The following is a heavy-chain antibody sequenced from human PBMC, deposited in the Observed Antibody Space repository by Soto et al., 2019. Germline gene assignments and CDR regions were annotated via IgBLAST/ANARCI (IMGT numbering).Heavy chain of an antibody. CDR2: IVSSGVRR. CDR3: ANDTVAGTVNWFDS. J-gene: IGHJ5*01. V-gene: IGHV3-23*01. Sequence: GGSLRLSCAASGFTFSDFAMSWVRQAPGKGLEWVSAIVSSGVRRYYADSVKGRFTVSRDNSINTLYLQMNSLRAEDTAVYYCANDTVAGTVNWFDSRGQGLRVTVSS. CDR1: GFTFSDFA. D-gene: IGHD6-19*01.